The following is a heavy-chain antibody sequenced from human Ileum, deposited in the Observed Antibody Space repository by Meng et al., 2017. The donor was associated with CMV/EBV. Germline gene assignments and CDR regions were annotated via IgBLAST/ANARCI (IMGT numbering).Heavy chain of an antibody. D-gene: IGHD1-26*01. Sequence: GESLKISCAASGFTFSSYSMNWVRQAPGKGLEWVSSISSSSSYIYYADSVRGRFTISRDNAKSSLYLQMTSLRAEDTAVYYCARDSGYSGSDLDYWGQGTLVTVSS. J-gene: IGHJ4*02. CDR1: GFTFSSYS. CDR3: ARDSGYSGSDLDY. V-gene: IGHV3-21*01. CDR2: ISSSSSYI.